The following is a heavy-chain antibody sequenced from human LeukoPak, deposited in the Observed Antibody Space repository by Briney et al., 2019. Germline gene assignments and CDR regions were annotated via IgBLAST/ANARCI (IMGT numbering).Heavy chain of an antibody. CDR1: GGSFSGYY. Sequence: SETLFLTCGAYGGSFSGYYWSWLRQPPGKVLEWIGEINHSGSTSYNPSLKSRVTISVDTSKNQLSLKLNTVTAADTAVYYCTRSKIYSYGYVDYWGQGTLVTVSS. CDR3: TRSKIYSYGYVDY. CDR2: INHSGST. D-gene: IGHD5-18*01. J-gene: IGHJ4*02. V-gene: IGHV4-34*01.